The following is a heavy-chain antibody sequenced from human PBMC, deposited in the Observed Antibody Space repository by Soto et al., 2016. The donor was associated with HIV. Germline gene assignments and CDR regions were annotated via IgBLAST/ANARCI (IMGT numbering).Heavy chain of an antibody. CDR1: GGTFSSYA. CDR3: ATAGYCSGGSCYLRWFDP. CDR2: IIPIFGTA. V-gene: IGHV1-69*13. J-gene: IGHJ5*02. D-gene: IGHD2-15*01. Sequence: QVQLVQSGAEVKKPGSSVKVSCKASGGTFSSYAISWVRQAPGQGLEWMGGIIPIFGTANYAQKFQGRVTITADESTSTAYMELSSLRSEDTAVYYCATAGYCSGGSCYLRWFDPGAREPWVTVSS.